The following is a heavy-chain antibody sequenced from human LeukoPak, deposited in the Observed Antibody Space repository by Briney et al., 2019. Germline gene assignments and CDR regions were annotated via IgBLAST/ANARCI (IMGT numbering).Heavy chain of an antibody. V-gene: IGHV4-59*11. CDR2: IYDSGST. CDR3: ARFPRY. J-gene: IGHJ4*02. CDR1: GDSISSHC. Sequence: SETLSLTCTVSGDSISSHCWSWIRQPPGKGLEWIGYIYDSGSTNYNPSLKSRVTISVDTSKNQFSLKLSSVTAADTAVYYCARFPRYWGQGILVTVSS.